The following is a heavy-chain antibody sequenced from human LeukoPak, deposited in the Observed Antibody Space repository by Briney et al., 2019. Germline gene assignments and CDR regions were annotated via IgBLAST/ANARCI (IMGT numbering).Heavy chain of an antibody. D-gene: IGHD2-2*01. V-gene: IGHV4-34*01. CDR3: ARARKAIVVVPAALDY. J-gene: IGHJ4*02. CDR1: GGSFSGYY. Sequence: SSETLSLTCAVYGGSFSGYYWSWIRQPPGKGLEWIGEINQSGSTNYNPSLKSRVTISVDTSKNQFSLKLSSVTAADTAVYYCARARKAIVVVPAALDYWGQGTLVTVSS. CDR2: INQSGST.